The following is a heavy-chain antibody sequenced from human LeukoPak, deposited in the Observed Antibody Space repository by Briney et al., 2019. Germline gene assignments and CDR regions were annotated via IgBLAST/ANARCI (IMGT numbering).Heavy chain of an antibody. J-gene: IGHJ5*02. CDR2: IIPILGIA. CDR3: ARTITIFGVVIRRDNWFDP. V-gene: IGHV1-69*02. D-gene: IGHD3-3*01. Sequence: SVKVSCKASGGTFSSYTISWVRQAPGQGLEWMGRIIPILGIANYAQKFQGRVTITADKSTSTAYMELRSLRSEDTAVYYCARTITIFGVVIRRDNWFDPWGQGTLVTVSS. CDR1: GGTFSSYT.